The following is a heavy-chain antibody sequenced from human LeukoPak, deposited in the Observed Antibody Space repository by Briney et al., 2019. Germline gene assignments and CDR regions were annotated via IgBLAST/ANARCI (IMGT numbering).Heavy chain of an antibody. CDR1: GFTFSSYG. CDR2: ISYDGSNK. D-gene: IGHD2-2*01. CDR3: AKVTRYCSSTSCWDFYYYYGMDV. V-gene: IGHV3-30*18. J-gene: IGHJ6*02. Sequence: GGSLRLSCAASGFTFSSYGMHWVRQAPGKGLEWVAVISYDGSNKYYADSVKGRFTISRDNSKNTLYLQMNSLRAEDTAVYYCAKVTRYCSSTSCWDFYYYYGMDVWGQGTTVTVSS.